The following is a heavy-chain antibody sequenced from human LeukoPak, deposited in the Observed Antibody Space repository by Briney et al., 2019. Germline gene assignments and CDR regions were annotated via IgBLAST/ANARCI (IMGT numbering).Heavy chain of an antibody. Sequence: PGGSLRLSCAASGFTFSSYAISWVRQAPGKGLEWVSAISGSGGSTYYADSVKGRFTISRDNSKNTLYLQMNSLRAEDTAVYYCARGLTGYYPYYYGMDVWGQGTTVTVSS. V-gene: IGHV3-23*01. D-gene: IGHD3-9*01. J-gene: IGHJ6*02. CDR3: ARGLTGYYPYYYGMDV. CDR1: GFTFSSYA. CDR2: ISGSGGST.